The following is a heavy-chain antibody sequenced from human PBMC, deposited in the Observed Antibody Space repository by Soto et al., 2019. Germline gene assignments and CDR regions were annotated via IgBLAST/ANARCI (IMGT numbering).Heavy chain of an antibody. CDR3: AGGSVTPQYEVVVVPAAHGTFDY. J-gene: IGHJ4*02. CDR2: SIHSGST. V-gene: IGHV4-34*01. CDR1: GGSFSGYY. D-gene: IGHD2-2*01. Sequence: SETLSLTCAVYGGSFSGYYWSWIRQPPGRGLEWIGQSIHSGSTKYNPSLKSRVTISVETSKNQFSLKLSSVTAADTAVYFCAGGSVTPQYEVVVVPAAHGTFDYWGQGTLVTVSS.